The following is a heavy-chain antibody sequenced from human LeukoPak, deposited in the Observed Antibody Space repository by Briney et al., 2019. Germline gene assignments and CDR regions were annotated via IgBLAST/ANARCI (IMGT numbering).Heavy chain of an antibody. V-gene: IGHV4-61*01. Sequence: PSETLSLTCTVSGGSVSSGSYYWSWILQPPGKGLEWIGYIYYSGSTNYNPSLKSRVTISVDTSKNQFSLKLSSVTAADTAVYYCAREAGIAAAGTGVGTFDYWGQGTLVTVSS. J-gene: IGHJ4*02. CDR3: AREAGIAAAGTGVGTFDY. CDR1: GGSVSSGSYY. D-gene: IGHD6-13*01. CDR2: IYYSGST.